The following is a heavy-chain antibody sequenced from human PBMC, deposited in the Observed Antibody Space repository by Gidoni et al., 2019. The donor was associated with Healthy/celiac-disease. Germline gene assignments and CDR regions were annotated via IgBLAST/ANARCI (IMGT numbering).Heavy chain of an antibody. CDR1: GYTFTGYY. CDR2: INPNSGGT. J-gene: IGHJ4*02. V-gene: IGHV1-2*02. Sequence: QVQLVQSGAEVKKPGASVKVSCKASGYTFTGYYMHWVRQAPGQGLEWMGWINPNSGGTNYAQKFQGRVTMTRDTSISTAYMELSRLRADDTAVYYCARDYVLWAVRGVIEKWGQGTLVTVSS. D-gene: IGHD3-10*01. CDR3: ARDYVLWAVRGVIEK.